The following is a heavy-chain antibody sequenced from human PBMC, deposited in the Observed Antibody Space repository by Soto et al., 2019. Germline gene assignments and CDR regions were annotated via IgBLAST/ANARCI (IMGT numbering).Heavy chain of an antibody. J-gene: IGHJ6*03. CDR3: ARGYCSGGSCYSWHYYYYMDV. CDR2: IYYSGST. CDR1: GGSISSYY. Sequence: SETLSLTCTVSGGSISSYYWSWIRQPPGKGLEWIGYIYYSGSTNYNPSLKSRVTISVDTSKNQFSLKLSSVTAADTAVYYCARGYCSGGSCYSWHYYYYMDVWGKGTTVTVS. D-gene: IGHD2-15*01. V-gene: IGHV4-59*01.